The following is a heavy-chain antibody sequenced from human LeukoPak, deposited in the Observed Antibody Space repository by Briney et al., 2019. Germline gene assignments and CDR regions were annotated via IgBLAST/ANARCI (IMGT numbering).Heavy chain of an antibody. V-gene: IGHV4-39*07. D-gene: IGHD5-24*01. CDR3: ARGRDGYNFLNRGEYYYFDY. CDR2: IFYSGST. CDR1: SGSISTSNYY. Sequence: SETLSLTCTVSSGSISTSNYYWGRVRQPPGKALEWIGNIFYSGSTYYSPSLKSRVTISVDTSKNQFSLKLSSVTAADTAVYYCARGRDGYNFLNRGEYYYFDYWGQGTLVTVSS. J-gene: IGHJ4*02.